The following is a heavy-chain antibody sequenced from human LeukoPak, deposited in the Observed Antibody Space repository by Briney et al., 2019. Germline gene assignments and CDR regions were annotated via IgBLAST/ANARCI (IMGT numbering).Heavy chain of an antibody. CDR3: AKGSPPEEEAFDI. Sequence: PGGSLRLSCAASGFTFSSYGMSWVRQAPGKGLEWVSGVSGSGGRINYADSVKGRFTISRDNSKNTLYLQMNSLRAEDTAVYYCAKGSPPEEEAFDIWGQGTMVTVSS. CDR2: VSGSGGRI. CDR1: GFTFSSYG. J-gene: IGHJ3*02. V-gene: IGHV3-23*01. D-gene: IGHD2-15*01.